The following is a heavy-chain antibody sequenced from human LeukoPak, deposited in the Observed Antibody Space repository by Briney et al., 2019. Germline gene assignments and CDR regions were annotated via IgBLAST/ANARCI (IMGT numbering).Heavy chain of an antibody. Sequence: GGSLRLSCAASGFTFSSYSMNWVRQAPGKGLEWVSSISSSSSYIYYADSVKGRFTISRDNAKNSLYLPMNRLRAEDTAVYYCARAKVGALAGGAFDIWGQGTMVTVSS. CDR1: GFTFSSYS. V-gene: IGHV3-21*01. CDR2: ISSSSSYI. D-gene: IGHD1-26*01. J-gene: IGHJ3*02. CDR3: ARAKVGALAGGAFDI.